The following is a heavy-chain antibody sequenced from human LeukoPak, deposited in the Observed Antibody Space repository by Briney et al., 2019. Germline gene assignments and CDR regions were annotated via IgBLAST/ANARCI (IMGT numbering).Heavy chain of an antibody. V-gene: IGHV1-46*01. D-gene: IGHD2-21*02. CDR1: AYTFTSYY. Sequence: ASVKVCCKASAYTFTSYYMHWMRQAPGQGLERMGIINPSGGSTSYEQKFQGRVTMTMDMSTSTDYMELSSLRSEDTAVYYCARSCGGDYAFDIWGQGTMVTVSS. CDR2: INPSGGST. J-gene: IGHJ3*02. CDR3: ARSCGGDYAFDI.